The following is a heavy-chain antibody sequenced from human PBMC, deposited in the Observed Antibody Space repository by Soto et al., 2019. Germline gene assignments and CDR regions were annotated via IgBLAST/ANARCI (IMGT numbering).Heavy chain of an antibody. J-gene: IGHJ6*02. CDR1: GYNFASYW. V-gene: IGHV5-51*01. D-gene: IGHD1-7*01. CDR3: VRDHSLELTSGRLDG. Sequence: GDSLKISCKGSGYNFASYWIGWVRQMPGKGLEWMGIIYPGDSDTIYSPSFQGQATISVDKSINTAYLQWSSLKASDTAIYYCVRDHSLELTSGRLDGWGQGTTVSVS. CDR2: IYPGDSDT.